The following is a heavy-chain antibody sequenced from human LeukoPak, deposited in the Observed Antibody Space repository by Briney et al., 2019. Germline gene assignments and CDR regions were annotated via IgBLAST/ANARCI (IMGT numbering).Heavy chain of an antibody. CDR1: GFTVSSNY. CDR2: IYSGGST. V-gene: IGHV3-66*01. CDR3: ARDRYYDSSGRRTPYFDY. J-gene: IGHJ4*02. Sequence: GGSLRLSCAASGFTVSSNYMSWVRQAPGKGLEWVSVIYSGGSTYYADSVKGRFTISRDNSKNTLYLQMNSLRAEDTAVYYCARDRYYDSSGRRTPYFDYWGQGTLVTVSS. D-gene: IGHD3-22*01.